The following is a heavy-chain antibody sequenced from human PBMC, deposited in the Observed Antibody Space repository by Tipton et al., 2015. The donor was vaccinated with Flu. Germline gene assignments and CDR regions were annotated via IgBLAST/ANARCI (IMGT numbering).Heavy chain of an antibody. J-gene: IGHJ4*02. CDR1: GFIFSTYG. D-gene: IGHD2/OR15-2a*01. CDR2: IWYDGSNK. CDR3: ARDKNEFYAFEN. V-gene: IGHV3-33*01. Sequence: SGFIFSTYGMHWVRQAPGKGLEWVAVIWYDGSNKYYADSVKGRFTISRDNSKNTAYLQMNSLRVEDTAVYYCARDKNEFYAFENWAQGTLVTVSS.